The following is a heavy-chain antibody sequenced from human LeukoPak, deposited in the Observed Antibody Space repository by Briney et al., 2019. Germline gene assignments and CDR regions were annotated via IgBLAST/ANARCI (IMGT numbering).Heavy chain of an antibody. Sequence: GGSLRLSCAASGFTFDDYAMHWVRQAPGKGLEWVSGINWNSGSIDYAGSVKGRFTISRDNAKNSLYLQMNSLTADDVAFYYCTRSTGWYNYFDYWGQGALVTVSS. CDR3: TRSTGWYNYFDY. D-gene: IGHD6-19*01. CDR1: GFTFDDYA. J-gene: IGHJ4*02. CDR2: INWNSGSI. V-gene: IGHV3-9*03.